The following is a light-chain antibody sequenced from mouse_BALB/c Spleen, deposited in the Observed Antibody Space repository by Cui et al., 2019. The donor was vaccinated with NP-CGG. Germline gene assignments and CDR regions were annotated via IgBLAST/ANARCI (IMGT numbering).Light chain of an antibody. CDR2: GTN. CDR3: ALWYSNHWV. J-gene: IGLJ1*01. Sequence: QTVLIRESALTTSPGETVTLTCRSSTGAITTSYYANWVQEKPDHLFTGLIGGTNNRAPGVPARFSGSLIGDKAALTITGAQTEDEAIYFCALWYSNHWVFGGGTKLTVL. V-gene: IGLV1*01. CDR1: TGAITTSYY.